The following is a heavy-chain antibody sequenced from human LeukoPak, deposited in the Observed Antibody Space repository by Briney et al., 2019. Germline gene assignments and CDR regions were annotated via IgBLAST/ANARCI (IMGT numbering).Heavy chain of an antibody. Sequence: ASVRLSCKASGYTFTSYDINWVRQAPGQGLEWMGWMNPNSGNTGYAQKFQGRVTITRNTSISTAYMELSSLRSEDTAVYYCARDCSGGSCYGIDYWGQGTLVTVSS. CDR2: MNPNSGNT. D-gene: IGHD2-15*01. CDR3: ARDCSGGSCYGIDY. V-gene: IGHV1-8*03. J-gene: IGHJ4*02. CDR1: GYTFTSYD.